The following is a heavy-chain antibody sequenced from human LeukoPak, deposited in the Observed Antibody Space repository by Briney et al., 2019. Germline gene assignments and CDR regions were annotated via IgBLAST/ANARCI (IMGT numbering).Heavy chain of an antibody. CDR2: IKSKTDGGTT. CDR3: TTPDYDFWSGYYTDDY. V-gene: IGHV3-15*01. Sequence: GGSLRLSCGASGFTFSNAWMSWVRQAPGKGLEWVGRIKSKTDGGTTDYAAPVKGRFTISRDDSKNTLYLQMNSLKTEDTAVYYCTTPDYDFWSGYYTDDYWGQGTLVTVSS. J-gene: IGHJ4*02. CDR1: GFTFSNAW. D-gene: IGHD3-3*01.